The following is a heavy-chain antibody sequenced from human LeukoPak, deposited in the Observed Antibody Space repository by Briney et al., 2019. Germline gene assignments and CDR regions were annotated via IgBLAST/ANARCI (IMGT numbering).Heavy chain of an antibody. CDR2: IIPIFGTA. D-gene: IGHD6-6*01. Sequence: GASVKVSCKASGGTFSSYAISWVRQAPGQGLEWMGRIIPIFGTANYAQKFQGRVTITTDESTSTAYMELSSLRSEDTAVYYCARDLFLSSSHVSSWGQGTLVTVPS. J-gene: IGHJ5*02. V-gene: IGHV1-69*05. CDR3: ARDLFLSSSHVSS. CDR1: GGTFSSYA.